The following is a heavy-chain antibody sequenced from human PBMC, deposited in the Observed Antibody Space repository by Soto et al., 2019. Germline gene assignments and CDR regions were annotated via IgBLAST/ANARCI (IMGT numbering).Heavy chain of an antibody. D-gene: IGHD6-13*01. V-gene: IGHV1-69*13. CDR2: IIPIFGTA. J-gene: IGHJ5*02. CDR3: ARHPYSSSWNNWFDP. CDR1: GGTFSSYA. Sequence: SVKVSCKASGGTFSSYAISWVRQAPGQGLEWMGGIIPIFGTANYAQKFQGRVTITADESTSTAYMELSSLRSEDTAVYYCARHPYSSSWNNWFDPWGQGTLVTVSS.